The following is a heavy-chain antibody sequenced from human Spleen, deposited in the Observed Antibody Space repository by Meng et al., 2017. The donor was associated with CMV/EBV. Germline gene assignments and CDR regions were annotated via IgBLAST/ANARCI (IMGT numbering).Heavy chain of an antibody. CDR2: ISSSGATI. V-gene: IGHV3-11*01. J-gene: IGHJ6*02. D-gene: IGHD2-15*01. Sequence: GGSLRLSCAGSGFTFRDYYMSWVRQAPGKGLEWVSYISSSGATIYYADSVKGRFTISRDNAKKSLHLQMNSLRVEDTVVYYCARDYKVVGYYGMDVWGQGTMVTVSS. CDR1: GFTFRDYY. CDR3: ARDYKVVGYYGMDV.